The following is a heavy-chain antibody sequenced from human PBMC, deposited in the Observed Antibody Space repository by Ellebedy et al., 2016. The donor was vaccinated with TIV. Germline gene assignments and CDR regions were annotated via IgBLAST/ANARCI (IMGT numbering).Heavy chain of an antibody. CDR1: GFRLTDYG. V-gene: IGHV3-33*01. J-gene: IGHJ4*02. D-gene: IGHD6-19*01. CDR3: ARETNSPPGAVAGTGFDC. Sequence: GGSLRLSCAVSGFRLTDYGMHWVRQAPGKGPEWVSVIRYDGESKFYAASVRGRFTISRDNSKRTLYLQMNSLRAEDTAVYYCARETNSPPGAVAGTGFDCWGQGTLVIVSS. CDR2: IRYDGESK.